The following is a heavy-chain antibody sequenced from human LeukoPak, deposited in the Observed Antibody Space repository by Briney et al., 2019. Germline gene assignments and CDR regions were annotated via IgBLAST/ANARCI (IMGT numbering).Heavy chain of an antibody. CDR3: ARTSIAARRGAHNWFDP. D-gene: IGHD6-6*01. CDR1: GFTFSSYW. CDR2: IKQDGSEK. Sequence: GGSLRLSCAASGFTFSSYWMSWVRQAPGKGLEWVANIKQDGSEKYYVDSVKGRFTISRDNAKNSLYLQMNSLRAEDTAVYYCARTSIAARRGAHNWFDPWGQGTLVTVSS. J-gene: IGHJ5*02. V-gene: IGHV3-7*01.